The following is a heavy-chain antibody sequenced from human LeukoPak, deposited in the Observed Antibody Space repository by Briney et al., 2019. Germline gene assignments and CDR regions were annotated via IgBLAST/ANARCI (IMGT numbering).Heavy chain of an antibody. Sequence: ASVKVSCKASGYTFTSYGIIWVRQAPGQGPEWMGWISTYNGNTNYAQKIQGRVTMTTDTSTSTAYMELRSLRSDDTAVYYCARDLPYSSSWESIDYWGQGTLVTVYS. CDR3: ARDLPYSSSWESIDY. CDR2: ISTYNGNT. V-gene: IGHV1-18*01. D-gene: IGHD6-13*01. J-gene: IGHJ4*02. CDR1: GYTFTSYG.